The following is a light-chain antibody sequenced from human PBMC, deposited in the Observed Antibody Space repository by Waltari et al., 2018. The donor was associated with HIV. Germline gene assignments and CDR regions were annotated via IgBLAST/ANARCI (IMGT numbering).Light chain of an antibody. J-gene: IGKJ4*01. CDR2: DTS. CDR3: MQALQNPLT. Sequence: EIVLTQSPGTLSLSPGERATLSCRASQSVCSSCLTWYQQKPGQAPRLLIYDTSSRATGIPDRFSGSGSGTDFTLKISRVEAEDVGVYYCMQALQNPLTFGGGTKVEIK. V-gene: IGKV3-20*01. CDR1: QSVCSSC.